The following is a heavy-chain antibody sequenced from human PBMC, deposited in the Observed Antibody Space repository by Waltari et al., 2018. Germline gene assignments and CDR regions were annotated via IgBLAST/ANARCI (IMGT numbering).Heavy chain of an antibody. CDR2: IYHTGNS. V-gene: IGHV4-38-2*02. Sequence: QVQLQESGPGLVKSSETLSLTCDVSGYSISSGYYWGWIRQPPGKGLEYIGSIYHTGNSYDRPSLKGPVTMSVETSKNQFSLKLTSVTAAETAIYYCARETSITAAGTRGRFDHWGQGTLVTVSS. CDR1: GYSISSGYY. J-gene: IGHJ4*02. D-gene: IGHD6-13*01. CDR3: ARETSITAAGTRGRFDH.